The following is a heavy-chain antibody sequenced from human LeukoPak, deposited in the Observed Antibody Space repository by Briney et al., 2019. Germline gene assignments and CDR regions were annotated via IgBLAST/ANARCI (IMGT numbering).Heavy chain of an antibody. D-gene: IGHD4-11*01. V-gene: IGHV1-69*13. Sequence: SVKVSCKASGGTFSSYAVSWVRQAPGQGLEWLGGIIPIFGTANYAQKFQGRVTITADESTSTAYMELSSLRSEDTAVYYCAMTTVLKVDYWGQGTLVTVSS. CDR3: AMTTVLKVDY. J-gene: IGHJ4*02. CDR1: GGTFSSYA. CDR2: IIPIFGTA.